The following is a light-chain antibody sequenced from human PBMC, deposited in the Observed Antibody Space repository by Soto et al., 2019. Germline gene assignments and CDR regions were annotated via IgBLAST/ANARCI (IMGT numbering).Light chain of an antibody. J-gene: IGKJ1*01. CDR2: GAS. V-gene: IGKV3-20*01. Sequence: EIVLTQSPGTLYLSPGERATLSCRASQSVSSSYLAWYQQKPGQAPSLLLYGASSRATGIPDRFSGSGSGTDFTLTISRLEPEDFAVYDCQQYGSSPTWTFGQGTQVDIK. CDR3: QQYGSSPTWT. CDR1: QSVSSSY.